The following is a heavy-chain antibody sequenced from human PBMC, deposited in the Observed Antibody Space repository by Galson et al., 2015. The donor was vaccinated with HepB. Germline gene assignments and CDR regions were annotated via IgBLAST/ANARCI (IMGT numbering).Heavy chain of an antibody. CDR3: AIYYDITGGAFDI. CDR1: GYNFATYW. V-gene: IGHV5-51*01. D-gene: IGHD3-22*01. Sequence: QSGAEVKKPGESLKTSCKGSGYNFATYWVGWVRQRSGKGPEWMGIIFPYDSSTRYSPSFQGQVTISADKSINTAYLQWNSLKASDTAMYYCAIYYDITGGAFDIWGQGTRVTVSS. J-gene: IGHJ3*02. CDR2: IFPYDSST.